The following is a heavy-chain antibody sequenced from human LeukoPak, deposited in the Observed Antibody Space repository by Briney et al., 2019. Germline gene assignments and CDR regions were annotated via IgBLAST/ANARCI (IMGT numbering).Heavy chain of an antibody. CDR3: AREPPYYYDSSGYYDLYY. D-gene: IGHD3-22*01. Sequence: GGSLRLSCAASGLTFSDYWMHWVRQAPGKGLEWVSSISSSSSYIYYADSVKGRFTISRDNAKNSLYLQMNSLRAEDTAVYYCAREPPYYYDSSGYYDLYYWGQGTLVTVSS. V-gene: IGHV3-21*01. J-gene: IGHJ4*02. CDR1: GLTFSDYW. CDR2: ISSSSSYI.